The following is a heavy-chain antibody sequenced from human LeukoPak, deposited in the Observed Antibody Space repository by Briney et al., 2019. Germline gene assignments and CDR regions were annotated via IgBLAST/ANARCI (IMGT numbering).Heavy chain of an antibody. D-gene: IGHD5-12*01. Sequence: KNGESLKISCEGSGYHFTSYWISWVRQMPGKGLEWMGRIDPSDSYTNYSPSFQGHVTISADKSISTAYLQWSSLKASDTAMYYCARHESEWLTHDYWGQGTLVTVSS. V-gene: IGHV5-10-1*01. CDR2: IDPSDSYT. CDR1: GYHFTSYW. CDR3: ARHESEWLTHDY. J-gene: IGHJ4*02.